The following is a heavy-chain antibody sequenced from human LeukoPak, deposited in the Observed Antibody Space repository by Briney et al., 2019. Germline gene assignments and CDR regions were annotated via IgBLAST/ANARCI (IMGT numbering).Heavy chain of an antibody. Sequence: SGTLSLTCAVSGGSISSSNWWSWVRQPPGKGLEWIGEIYHSGSTNYNPSLKSRVTISVDKSKNQFSLKLSSVTAADTAVYYCARDRPDLIVVVTARRGYGMDVWGQGTTVTVSS. D-gene: IGHD2-21*02. CDR2: IYHSGST. V-gene: IGHV4-4*02. J-gene: IGHJ6*02. CDR1: GGSISSSNW. CDR3: ARDRPDLIVVVTARRGYGMDV.